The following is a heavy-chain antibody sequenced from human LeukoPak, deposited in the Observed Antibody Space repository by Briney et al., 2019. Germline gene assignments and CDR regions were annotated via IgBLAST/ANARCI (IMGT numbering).Heavy chain of an antibody. CDR2: IYYSGST. CDR3: AREKRDYYDSSGYYFWGSTQNWFDR. CDR1: GGSISSGDYY. J-gene: IGHJ5*02. V-gene: IGHV4-30-4*01. D-gene: IGHD3-22*01. Sequence: PSETLSLTCTVSGGSISSGDYYWSWIRQPPGKGLEWLGYIYYSGSTYYNPSLKSRVTISVDTSKNQFSLKLSSVTAADTAVYYCAREKRDYYDSSGYYFWGSTQNWFDRWGQGTLVTVSS.